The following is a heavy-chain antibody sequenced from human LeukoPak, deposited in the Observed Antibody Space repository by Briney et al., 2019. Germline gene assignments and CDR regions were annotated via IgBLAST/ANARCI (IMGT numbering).Heavy chain of an antibody. CDR2: IHYSGST. CDR3: ASPAVVKGWWYFDL. V-gene: IGHV4-61*08. Sequence: PSETLSLTCTVSGGSISSGDYYWSWIRQPPGKGLEWIGYIHYSGSTNYNPSLKSRVTISVDTSKNQFSLKLSSVTAADTAVYYCASPAVVKGWWYFDLWGRGTLVTVSS. D-gene: IGHD3-22*01. CDR1: GGSISSGDYY. J-gene: IGHJ2*01.